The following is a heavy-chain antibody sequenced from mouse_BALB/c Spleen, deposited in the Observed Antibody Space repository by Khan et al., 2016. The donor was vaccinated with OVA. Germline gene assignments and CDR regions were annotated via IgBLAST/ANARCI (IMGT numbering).Heavy chain of an antibody. CDR3: ESRLTGSFAY. V-gene: IGHV5-6*01. J-gene: IGHJ3*01. D-gene: IGHD4-1*01. Sequence: EVELVESGGDSVKPGGSLKLSCAASGFTFSSYSMSWVRQTPDKKLEWVATMSSGGDYTYYPDSVKGRFTISRDNAKNTLYLQMSSLRSEDTTMCYGESRLTGSFAYWGQGTLVTVSA. CDR2: MSSGGDYT. CDR1: GFTFSSYS.